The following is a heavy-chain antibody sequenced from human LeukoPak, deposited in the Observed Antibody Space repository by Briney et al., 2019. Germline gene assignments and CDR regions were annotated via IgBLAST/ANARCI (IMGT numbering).Heavy chain of an antibody. Sequence: SETLSLTCTVSGGSITSSSYPWGWIRRPPGTGLEWIGSIYYNGRTDDNPSLRSRLTLSIDRSKKQFSLRLYSVTAADTAVYYCARHKGPGFGEWFYPWGQGTLVTVSS. CDR1: GGSITSSSYP. D-gene: IGHD3-10*01. CDR3: ARHKGPGFGEWFYP. CDR2: IYYNGRT. J-gene: IGHJ5*02. V-gene: IGHV4-39*01.